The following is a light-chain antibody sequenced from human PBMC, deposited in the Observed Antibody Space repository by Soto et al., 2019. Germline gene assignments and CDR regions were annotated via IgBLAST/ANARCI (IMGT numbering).Light chain of an antibody. J-gene: IGKJ5*01. CDR1: QGIGDT. V-gene: IGKV3-15*01. CDR3: QQRSNWLSIT. Sequence: EIVMTQSPATLSVSPGEGATLSCRASQGIGDTLAWYQQKPGQTPRLLIYDTSIRATGVPARFSGSRSGAEFTLTISSLQSEDFAVYYCQQRSNWLSITFGQGTRLEIK. CDR2: DTS.